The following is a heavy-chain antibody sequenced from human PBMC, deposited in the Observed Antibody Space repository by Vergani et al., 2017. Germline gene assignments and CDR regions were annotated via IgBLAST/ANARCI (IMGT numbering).Heavy chain of an antibody. D-gene: IGHD4-11*01. CDR1: GYTFTNYA. J-gene: IGHJ6*03. Sequence: QVQLVQSGAEVKKPGASVKVSCKASGYTFTNYAMHWVRQAPGQRLEWMGWINAGNGNTKYSQKFQGRVTITRDTSASTAYMELSSLRSEDTAVYYCARCGWGTTVTTVYYDSYMDVWGKGTTVTVSS. V-gene: IGHV1-3*01. CDR3: ARCGWGTTVTTVYYDSYMDV. CDR2: INAGNGNT.